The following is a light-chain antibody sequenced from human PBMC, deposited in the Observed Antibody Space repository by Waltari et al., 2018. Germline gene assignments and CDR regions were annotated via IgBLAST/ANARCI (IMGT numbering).Light chain of an antibody. CDR2: DVS. CDR1: NSDVGAYQH. J-gene: IGLJ3*02. Sequence: QSALTQPDSVSGSTGQSITISCTGTNSDVGAYQHVSWYQQNPAKAPKLIIFDVSRRPSGVSYRFSGSKSGSTASLTISGLQAGDEADYYCSSYTTSATWVFGGGTRVAVL. CDR3: SSYTTSATWV. V-gene: IGLV2-14*03.